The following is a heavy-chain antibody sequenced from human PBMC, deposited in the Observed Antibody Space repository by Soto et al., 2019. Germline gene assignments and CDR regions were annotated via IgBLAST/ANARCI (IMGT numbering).Heavy chain of an antibody. J-gene: IGHJ5*02. CDR2: ISDSGST. CDR3: AKDPISGWFDP. D-gene: IGHD2-21*01. V-gene: IGHV4-31*03. CDR1: GGSISGGGYY. Sequence: PSETLSLTCTVSGGSISGGGYYWSWIRQHPGKGLEWIGFISDSGSTYYNPSLQSRVTISVDTSRNQFSLNLNSVTAADTAVYYCAKDPISGWFDPWGQGTLVTVSS.